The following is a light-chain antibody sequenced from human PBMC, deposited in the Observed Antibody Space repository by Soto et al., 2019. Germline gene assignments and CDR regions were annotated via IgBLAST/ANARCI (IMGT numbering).Light chain of an antibody. J-gene: IGKJ2*01. CDR2: WAS. Sequence: DIVMTQSPDSLAVSLGERATINCKSSQSVLHSSNTNNYLAWYQQKPGQPPKLLIYWASTRESGVPDRFSGSGSGTDLTLTISSLQAEDVAVYYCQQFYSSPYTFGQGTKLEIK. V-gene: IGKV4-1*01. CDR1: QSVLHSSNTNNY. CDR3: QQFYSSPYT.